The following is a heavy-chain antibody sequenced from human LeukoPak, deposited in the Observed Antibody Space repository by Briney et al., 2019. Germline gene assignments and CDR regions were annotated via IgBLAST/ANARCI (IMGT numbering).Heavy chain of an antibody. V-gene: IGHV1-2*02. D-gene: IGHD2-2*01. J-gene: IGHJ3*02. CDR2: INPNSGT. Sequence: ASVKVSCKASGYTFTGYYMHWVRQAPGQGLEWMGWINPNSGTNYAQKFQGRVTMTRDTSISTAYMELSRLRSDDTAVYYCARPYPRTPDAFDIWGQGTMVTVSS. CDR1: GYTFTGYY. CDR3: ARPYPRTPDAFDI.